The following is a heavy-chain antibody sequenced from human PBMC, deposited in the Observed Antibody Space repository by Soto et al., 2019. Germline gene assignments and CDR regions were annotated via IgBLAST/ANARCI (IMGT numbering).Heavy chain of an antibody. V-gene: IGHV3-21*01. D-gene: IGHD3-10*01. J-gene: IGHJ6*02. CDR3: ARDEGGKTGRGHYYYGMDV. CDR2: ISSSSNYI. Sequence: GGSLRLSCAASGFTFSSYSLNWVRQAPGKGLEWVSSISSSSNYIYYADSVKGRFTITRDNAKNSLYLEMNSLRAVDTAVYYCARDEGGKTGRGHYYYGMDVWGQGTTVTVSS. CDR1: GFTFSSYS.